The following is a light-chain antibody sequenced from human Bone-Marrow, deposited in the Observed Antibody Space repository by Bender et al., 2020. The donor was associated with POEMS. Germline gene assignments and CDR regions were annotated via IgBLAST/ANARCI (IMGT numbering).Light chain of an antibody. Sequence: LTQPPSASGTPGQRVTISCSGGSSNIGAHAVNWYQQRPGQAPVLIICKDTERPSGIPERFSGSSSGTTVTLTISGVQAEDEADYYCQSADSSGRYPVVFGGGTKLTVL. CDR1: NIGAHA. J-gene: IGLJ2*01. CDR3: QSADSSGRYPVV. V-gene: IGLV3-25*03. CDR2: KDT.